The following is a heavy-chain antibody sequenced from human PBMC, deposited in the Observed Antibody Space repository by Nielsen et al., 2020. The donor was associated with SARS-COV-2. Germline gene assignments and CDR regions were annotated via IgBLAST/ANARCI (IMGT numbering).Heavy chain of an antibody. CDR2: IISSSSTI. J-gene: IGHJ6*02. D-gene: IGHD6-19*01. V-gene: IGHV3-48*01. Sequence: VRQAPGKGLEWVSYIISSSSTIYYADSVKGRFTISRDNAKNSLYLQMNSLRAEDTAVYYCARDSSGWYALTTYYYYGMDVWGQGTTVTVSS. CDR3: ARDSSGWYALTTYYYYGMDV.